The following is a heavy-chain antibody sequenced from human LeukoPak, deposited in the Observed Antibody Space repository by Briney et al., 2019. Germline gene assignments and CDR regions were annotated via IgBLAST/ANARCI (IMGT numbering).Heavy chain of an antibody. CDR3: ASSITMIVVASPNY. J-gene: IGHJ4*02. CDR2: ISGSGGST. CDR1: GFTFSTDA. V-gene: IGHV3-23*01. D-gene: IGHD3-22*01. Sequence: GGSLRLSCAASGFTFSTDAMTWVRQAPGKGLQWVSAISGSGGSTYYGDSVKGRFTISRDNSKNMMYLQMNSLRAEDTAVYYCASSITMIVVASPNYWGQGTLVTVSS.